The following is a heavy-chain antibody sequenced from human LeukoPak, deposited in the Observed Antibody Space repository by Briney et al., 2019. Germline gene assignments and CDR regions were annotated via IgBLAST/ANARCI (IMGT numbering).Heavy chain of an antibody. CDR2: IYYTGST. D-gene: IGHD6-13*01. V-gene: IGHV4-59*01. J-gene: IGHJ4*02. CDR1: IVSIKNYY. CDR3: ASSRGPSSSWSFDS. Sequence: SETLSLTCSFSIVSIKNYYWNWIRQSPGKGLQWIGYIYYTGSTDYNFSLKSRVTISLDTSENQFSLRLNSVAAADSAVYFCASSRGPSSSWSFDSWGQGILVTVSS.